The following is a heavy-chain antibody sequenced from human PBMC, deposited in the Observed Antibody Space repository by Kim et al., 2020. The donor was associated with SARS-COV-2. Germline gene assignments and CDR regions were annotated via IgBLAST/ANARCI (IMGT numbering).Heavy chain of an antibody. J-gene: IGHJ6*02. V-gene: IGHV4-34*01. CDR2: INHSGST. CDR1: GGSFSGYY. CDR3: ARDPEKRWLQFHYYYGMDV. Sequence: SETLSLTCAVYGGSFSGYYWSWIRQPPGKGLEWIGEINHSGSTNYNPSLKSRVTISVDTSKNQFSLKLSSVTAADTAVYYCARDPEKRWLQFHYYYGMDVWGQGTTVTVSS. D-gene: IGHD5-12*01.